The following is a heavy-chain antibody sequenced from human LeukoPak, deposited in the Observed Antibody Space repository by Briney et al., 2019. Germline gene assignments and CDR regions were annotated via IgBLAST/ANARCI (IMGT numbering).Heavy chain of an antibody. D-gene: IGHD5-12*01. CDR2: ISYDGSNK. J-gene: IGHJ5*02. CDR3: ARDRLYTGYDPVLDL. Sequence: GGSLRLSCAASGFTFSSYGMHWVRQAPGKGLEWVAVISYDGSNKYYADSVKGRFTISRDNSNNILFLQMSDLRTEDTALYYCARDRLYTGYDPVLDLWGQGTPVTVSS. V-gene: IGHV3-30*03. CDR1: GFTFSSYG.